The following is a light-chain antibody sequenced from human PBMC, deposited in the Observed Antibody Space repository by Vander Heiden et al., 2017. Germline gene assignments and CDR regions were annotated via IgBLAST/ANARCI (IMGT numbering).Light chain of an antibody. V-gene: IGKV2-30*01. Sequence: EVVMTQSPFSLPVTPGPPASGACGTSQSSVSSDGNPFLNWFQQRPGQSPRRLISKLSNRDPGVPDRFRGSGSGTDFTLKLSKVGAENVGVYYRMEGTHWTYTLGQGTKLEIK. CDR1: QSSVSSDGNPF. CDR2: KLS. J-gene: IGKJ2*01. CDR3: MEGTHWTYT.